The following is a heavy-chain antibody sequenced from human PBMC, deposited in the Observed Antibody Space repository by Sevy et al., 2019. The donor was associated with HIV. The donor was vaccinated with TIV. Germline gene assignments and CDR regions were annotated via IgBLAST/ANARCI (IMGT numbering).Heavy chain of an antibody. D-gene: IGHD2-2*01. CDR3: ARRGDCISNNCANDAFDV. CDR2: IYPGDSDT. CDR1: GNSFISHW. Sequence: GESLKISCTGFGNSFISHWIGWVRQMPGKGLEWMGIIYPGDSDTRYSPALQVQVTMSADKATNTAYLLWSSRKAWETAMYYCARRGDCISNNCANDAFDVWGQGTMVTVSS. J-gene: IGHJ3*01. V-gene: IGHV5-51*01.